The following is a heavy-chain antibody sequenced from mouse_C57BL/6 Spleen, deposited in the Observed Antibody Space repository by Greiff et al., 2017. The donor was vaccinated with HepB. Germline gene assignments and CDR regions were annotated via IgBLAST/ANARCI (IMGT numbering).Heavy chain of an antibody. Sequence: QVQLKESGPGILQSSQTLSLTCSFSGFSLSTSGMGVSWIRQPSGKGLEWLAHIYWDDDKRYNPSLKSRLTISKDTSRNQVFLKITSVDTADTATYYCARSSSNWDKEDYFDYWGQGTTLTVSS. D-gene: IGHD4-1*01. V-gene: IGHV8-12*01. CDR1: GFSLSTSGMG. CDR3: ARSSSNWDKEDYFDY. CDR2: IYWDDDK. J-gene: IGHJ2*01.